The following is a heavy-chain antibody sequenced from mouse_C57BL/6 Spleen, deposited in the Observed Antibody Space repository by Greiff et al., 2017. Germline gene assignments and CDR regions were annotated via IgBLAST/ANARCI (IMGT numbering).Heavy chain of an antibody. V-gene: IGHV1-64*01. CDR2: IHPNSGST. J-gene: IGHJ4*01. CDR3: AREVADYYAMDY. CDR1: GYTFTSYW. Sequence: QVQLQQSGAELVKPGASVKLSCKASGYTFTSYWMHWVKQRPGQGLEWIGMIHPNSGSTNYNEKFKSKATLTVDKSSSTAYMQLSSLTSEDSAVYYCAREVADYYAMDYWGQGTSVTVSS. D-gene: IGHD1-1*02.